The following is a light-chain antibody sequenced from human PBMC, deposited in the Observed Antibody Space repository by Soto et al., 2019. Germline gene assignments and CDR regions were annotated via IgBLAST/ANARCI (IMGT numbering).Light chain of an antibody. V-gene: IGLV3-21*02. CDR1: NIGSKS. J-gene: IGLJ1*01. CDR3: QVWDNGSDHYV. Sequence: SYELTQPPSVSVAPRQTATITCGGDNIGSKSVHWYQQKPGQAPVLVVYDDSDRPSGIPDRFSGSNSGNTATLTISRVEAGDEADYFCQVWDNGSDHYVFVLGTNVNV. CDR2: DDS.